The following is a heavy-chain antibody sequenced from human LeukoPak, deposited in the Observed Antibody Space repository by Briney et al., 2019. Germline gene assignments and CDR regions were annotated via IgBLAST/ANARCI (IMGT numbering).Heavy chain of an antibody. CDR2: IYHSGST. D-gene: IGHD3-22*01. J-gene: IGHJ5*02. V-gene: IGHV4-4*02. Sequence: SETLSLTCAVSGDSISSSNWWSWVRPPPGKGLEGIGEIYHSGSTNYKPSLKSRVTISVDNSKNQFSLKLSSVTGADTAVYYCARGGRDSDAYYLSLWSWGQGTLVTVSS. CDR3: ARGGRDSDAYYLSLWS. CDR1: GDSISSSNW.